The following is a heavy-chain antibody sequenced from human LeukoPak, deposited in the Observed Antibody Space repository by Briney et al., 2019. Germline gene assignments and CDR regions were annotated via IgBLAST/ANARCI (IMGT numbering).Heavy chain of an antibody. D-gene: IGHD6-19*01. J-gene: IGHJ4*02. Sequence: ASVKVSCKASGDTFTDYAISWVRQAPGQGLEWMGWMNPNSGNTGYAQKFQGRVTMTRNTSISTAYMELSSLRSEDTAVYYCARYSSSGWGIDYWGQGTLVTVSS. CDR1: GDTFTDYA. CDR2: MNPNSGNT. V-gene: IGHV1-8*02. CDR3: ARYSSSGWGIDY.